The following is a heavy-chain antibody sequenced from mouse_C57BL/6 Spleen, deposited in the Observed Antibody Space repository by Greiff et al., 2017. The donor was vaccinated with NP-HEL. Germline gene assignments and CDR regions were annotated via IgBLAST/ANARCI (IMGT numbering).Heavy chain of an antibody. CDR1: GYTFTDYY. V-gene: IGHV1-26*01. CDR2: INPNNGGT. J-gene: IGHJ2*01. D-gene: IGHD1-2*01. CDR3: ARSESTAFDY. Sequence: VQLQQSGPELVKPGASVKISCKASGYTFTDYYMNWVKQSHGKGLEWIGDINPNNGGTSYNQKFKGKATLTVDKSSSTAYMELRSLTSEDSAVYYCARSESTAFDYWGQGTTLTVSS.